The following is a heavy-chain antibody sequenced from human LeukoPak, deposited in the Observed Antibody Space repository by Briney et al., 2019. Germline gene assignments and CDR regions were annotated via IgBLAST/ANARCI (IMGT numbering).Heavy chain of an antibody. CDR3: AKNGGDSYGTGHFDY. D-gene: IGHD5-18*01. CDR2: ISGSGIGT. J-gene: IGHJ4*02. CDR1: GFSFSSYA. V-gene: IGHV3-23*01. Sequence: GGSLRLSCAASGFSFSSYAMTWVRHAPGKGLEWVSAISGSGIGTYYADSVKGRFTISRDNPKNTLYLQMNSLRAEDTAVYYCAKNGGDSYGTGHFDYWGQGTLVTVSS.